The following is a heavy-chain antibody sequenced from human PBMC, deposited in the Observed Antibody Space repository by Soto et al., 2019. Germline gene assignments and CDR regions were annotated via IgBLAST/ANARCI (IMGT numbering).Heavy chain of an antibody. D-gene: IGHD3-3*01. V-gene: IGHV3-7*04. Sequence: GGSLRLSCAASGFTFSSYWMSWVRQAPGKGLEWVANIKQDGSEKYYVDSVKGRFTISRDNAKNSLYLQMNSLRAEDTAVYYCARVHDDFWHGGMDVWGQGTTVTVS. CDR2: IKQDGSEK. J-gene: IGHJ6*02. CDR3: ARVHDDFWHGGMDV. CDR1: GFTFSSYW.